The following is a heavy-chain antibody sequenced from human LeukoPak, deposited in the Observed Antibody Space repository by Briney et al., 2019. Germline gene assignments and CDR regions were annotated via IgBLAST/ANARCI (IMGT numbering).Heavy chain of an antibody. CDR2: ISHSGST. V-gene: IGHV4-30-2*01. D-gene: IGHD3-3*01. CDR1: GDSISSGGYY. CDR3: ARENRILEWMLSYFDF. Sequence: SQTLSLTCTVSGDSISSGGYYWSWIRQPPGKGLESIGYISHSGSTYYSPSLKSRVTISADRSKNHFSLKLSSVTAADTAVYYCARENRILEWMLSYFDFWGQGTLVTVSS. J-gene: IGHJ4*02.